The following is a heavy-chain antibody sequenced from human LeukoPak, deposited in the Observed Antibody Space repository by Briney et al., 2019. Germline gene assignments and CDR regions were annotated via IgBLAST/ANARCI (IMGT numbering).Heavy chain of an antibody. V-gene: IGHV1-2*06. Sequence: ASVKVSCKASGYTFTGYYMHWVRQAPGQGLEWMGRINPNSGGTNYAQKFQGRVTMTRDTSISTAYMELSRLRSDDTAVYYCARRTMVRGETTIYYYYMDVWGEGTTVTVSS. CDR1: GYTFTGYY. CDR2: INPNSGGT. D-gene: IGHD3-10*01. J-gene: IGHJ6*03. CDR3: ARRTMVRGETTIYYYYMDV.